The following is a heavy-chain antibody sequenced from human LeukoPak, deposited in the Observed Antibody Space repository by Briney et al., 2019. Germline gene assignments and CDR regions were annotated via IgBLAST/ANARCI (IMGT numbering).Heavy chain of an antibody. CDR2: LGRSGENK. Sequence: GGSLRLSCAASGFTFSGYSMSWVRQAPGKGLEWVSGLGRSGENKYYADSVKGRFTISRDNSKDTVYLQMNSLRGEDTAIYYCVKDRPCDVCMLMDAWGQGTTVTVSS. CDR3: VKDRPCDVCMLMDA. V-gene: IGHV3-23*01. J-gene: IGHJ6*02. D-gene: IGHD2-21*01. CDR1: GFTFSGYS.